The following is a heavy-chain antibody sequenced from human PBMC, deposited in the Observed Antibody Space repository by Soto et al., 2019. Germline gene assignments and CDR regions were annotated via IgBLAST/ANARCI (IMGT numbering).Heavy chain of an antibody. CDR3: AIDRSTYGGGGTGEVKENWLDP. J-gene: IGHJ5*02. CDR2: IYYAGST. D-gene: IGHD2-8*01. Sequence: SETLSLTCTVSADSLRSINNYWGWLRQPPGKGLEWIGNIYYAGSTFYNPSLKSRVAMSIATSKIQVSLKMNSVTTADPAVYYCAIDRSTYGGGGTGEVKENWLDPWGPGTLVTVSS. V-gene: IGHV4-39*07. CDR1: ADSLRSINNY.